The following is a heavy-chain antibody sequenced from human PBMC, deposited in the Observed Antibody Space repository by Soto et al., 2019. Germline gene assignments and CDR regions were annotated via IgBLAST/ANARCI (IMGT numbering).Heavy chain of an antibody. CDR1: GFTFSSFW. CDR2: IKQDGSEK. D-gene: IGHD4-17*01. V-gene: IGHV3-7*01. CDR3: ARRHYGDYGDYFDD. J-gene: IGHJ4*02. Sequence: EVQLVESGGSLVQPGGSLRLSCAASGFTFSSFWMSWVRQAPGKGLEWVANIKQDGSEKYYVDSVRGRFSISRDNAKDALFLQMNSLRGEDTAVYYCARRHYGDYGDYFDDWGQGTLVTVSS.